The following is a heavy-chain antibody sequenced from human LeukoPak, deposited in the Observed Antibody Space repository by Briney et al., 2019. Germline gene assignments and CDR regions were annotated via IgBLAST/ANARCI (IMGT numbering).Heavy chain of an antibody. CDR3: ARERGSRMVYSGYDYDLGFDY. D-gene: IGHD5-12*01. J-gene: IGHJ4*02. CDR2: IIPIFGTA. CDR1: GGTFSNYA. Sequence: SVKVSCKASGGTFSNYAISWVRQAPGQGLEWMGGIIPIFGTANYAQKFQGRVTITADESTSTAYMELSSLRSEDTAAYYCARERGSRMVYSGYDYDLGFDYWGQGTLVTVSS. V-gene: IGHV1-69*13.